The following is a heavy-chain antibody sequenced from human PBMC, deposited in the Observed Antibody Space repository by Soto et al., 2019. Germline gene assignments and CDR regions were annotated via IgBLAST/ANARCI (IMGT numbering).Heavy chain of an antibody. CDR2: IFYSGTT. Sequence: PSETLSLTCTVSGGSISCGGYYWSWIRQHPGKGLEWIGYIFYSGTTYYNPSPKSRVTISVDTSKNQFSLKLSSVTAADTAVYYCASRKSSPYFDYWGQGTLVTVSS. V-gene: IGHV4-30-4*08. J-gene: IGHJ4*02. D-gene: IGHD3-10*01. CDR1: GGSISCGGYY. CDR3: ASRKSSPYFDY.